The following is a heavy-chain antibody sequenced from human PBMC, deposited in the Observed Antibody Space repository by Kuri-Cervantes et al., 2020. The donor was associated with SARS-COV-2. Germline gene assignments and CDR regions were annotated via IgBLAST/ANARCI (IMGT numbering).Heavy chain of an antibody. CDR1: GFTFSSYA. D-gene: IGHD2-15*01. V-gene: IGHV3-30-3*01. J-gene: IGHJ6*02. CDR3: ASQYCSGGSCYSGYYYGMDV. CDR2: ISYDGSNT. Sequence: GESLKISCVASGFTFSSYAMHWVRQAPGKGLEWVAVISYDGSNTYYADSVKGRFTISRDNSKNTLYLQMNSLRAEDTAVYYCASQYCSGGSCYSGYYYGMDVWGQGTTVTVSS.